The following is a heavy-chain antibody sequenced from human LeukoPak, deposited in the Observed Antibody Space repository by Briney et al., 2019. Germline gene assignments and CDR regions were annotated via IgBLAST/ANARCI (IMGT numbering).Heavy chain of an antibody. J-gene: IGHJ5*02. CDR2: IYHSGST. V-gene: IGHV4-4*02. CDR3: ARVGWYYGSGSYYKTPFDP. Sequence: SETLSLTCAVSGGSISSSNWWSWVRQPPGKGLEWIGEIYHSGSTNYNPSLKSRVTISVDKSKNQFSLKLSSVTAADTAVYYCARVGWYYGSGSYYKTPFDPWGQGTLVTVSS. CDR1: GGSISSSNW. D-gene: IGHD3-10*01.